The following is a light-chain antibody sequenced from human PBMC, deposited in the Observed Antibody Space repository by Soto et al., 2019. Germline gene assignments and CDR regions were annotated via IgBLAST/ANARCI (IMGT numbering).Light chain of an antibody. CDR3: QQYGSSPV. V-gene: IGKV3-20*01. J-gene: IGKJ1*01. CDR1: QSIRSHY. Sequence: EIVLTQSPGTLSLTPGERATLSCRASQSIRSHYLAWYQQKPGQAPRLLISGAHNRAPGIPDRFSGSESGTDFTLRISRLEPEDFAVYYCQQYGSSPVFGQGTKVDI. CDR2: GAH.